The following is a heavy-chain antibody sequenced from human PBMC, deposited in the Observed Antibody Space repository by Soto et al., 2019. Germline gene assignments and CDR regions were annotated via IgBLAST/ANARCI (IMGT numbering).Heavy chain of an antibody. CDR1: GYTFTSYY. CDR2: INPSGGST. D-gene: IGHD3-3*01. J-gene: IGHJ4*02. CDR3: AFYSLDFWSRYIGDY. Sequence: ASVKVSCKASGYTFTSYYMHWVRQAPGQGLEWMGIINPSGGSTSYAQKFQGRVTMTRDTSTSTVYMELSSLRSEDTAVYYCAFYSLDFWSRYIGDYWGQGTLVTVSS. V-gene: IGHV1-46*01.